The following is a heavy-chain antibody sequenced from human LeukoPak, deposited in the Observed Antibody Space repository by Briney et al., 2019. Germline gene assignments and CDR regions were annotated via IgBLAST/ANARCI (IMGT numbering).Heavy chain of an antibody. CDR3: TRGSSGRRDN. D-gene: IGHD6-19*01. CDR2: TNPNSGNT. J-gene: IGHJ4*02. CDR1: GYTFTSCD. V-gene: IGHV1-8*01. Sequence: RASVKVSCKASGYTFTSCDINWVRQATGQGLEWMGWTNPNSGNTGYGQSFQGRITMTRDISIGTAYMELSNLTSEDTAIYYCTRGSSGRRDNWGQGTLVTVSA.